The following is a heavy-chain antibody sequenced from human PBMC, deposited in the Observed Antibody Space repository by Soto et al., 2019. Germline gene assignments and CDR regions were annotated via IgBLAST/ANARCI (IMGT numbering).Heavy chain of an antibody. V-gene: IGHV1-69*01. J-gene: IGHJ6*02. CDR2: TIPILGTT. CDR1: GGTFNHYA. Sequence: QVQLVQSGAEVKKPGSSVKVSCKASGGTFNHYAIRWVRQAPGQGLEWMGGTIPILGTTNYAQRFQGRVTINADESRSTAYMELSSLTSDDTAVYYCATGAPGSVMDYYHGMDVWGQGTTVTVSS. CDR3: ATGAPGSVMDYYHGMDV. D-gene: IGHD3-10*01.